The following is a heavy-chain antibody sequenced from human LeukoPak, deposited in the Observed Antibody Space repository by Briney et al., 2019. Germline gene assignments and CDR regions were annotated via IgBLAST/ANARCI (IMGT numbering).Heavy chain of an antibody. CDR3: ARDSDCSSTSCLSYGMDV. CDR2: TYTSGSA. J-gene: IGHJ6*02. D-gene: IGHD2-2*01. Sequence: PSVTLSLTCTVSGGSVSSYYWSWIRQPAGKGLEWIGRTYTSGSANYNPSLKSRVTMSVDTSKNQFSLKLSSVTAADTAVYYRARDSDCSSTSCLSYGMDVWGQGTTVTVSS. CDR1: GGSVSSYY. V-gene: IGHV4-4*07.